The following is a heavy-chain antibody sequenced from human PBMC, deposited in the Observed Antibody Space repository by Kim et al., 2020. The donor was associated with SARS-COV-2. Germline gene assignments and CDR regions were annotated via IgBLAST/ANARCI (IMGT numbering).Heavy chain of an antibody. CDR1: GFTFDDYA. D-gene: IGHD3-22*01. CDR3: AKNEAADYYDSSDHWGFFDY. CDR2: ISGDGGST. J-gene: IGHJ4*02. Sequence: GGSLRLSCAASGFTFDDYAMHWVRQAPGKGLEWVSLISGDGGSTYYADSVKGRFTISRDNSKNSLYLQMNSLRTEDTALYYCAKNEAADYYDSSDHWGFFDYWGQGTLVTVSS. V-gene: IGHV3-43*02.